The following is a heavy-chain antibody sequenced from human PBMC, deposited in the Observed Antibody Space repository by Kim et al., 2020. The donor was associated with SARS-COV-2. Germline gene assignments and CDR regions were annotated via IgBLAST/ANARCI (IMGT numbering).Heavy chain of an antibody. CDR2: LSYSGST. D-gene: IGHD2-15*01. J-gene: IGHJ4*02. V-gene: IGHV4-59*02. CDR3: ARDNCSGGSCYSWVY. Sequence: SETLSLTCTVSGDSVSKNYWSWIRQPPGKGLQWIGYLSYSGSTNYNPSLQSRVTISIDTTKNQFSLKLSSVTAADTAIYYCARDNCSGGSCYSWVYRGQGTLATVSS. CDR1: GDSVSKNY.